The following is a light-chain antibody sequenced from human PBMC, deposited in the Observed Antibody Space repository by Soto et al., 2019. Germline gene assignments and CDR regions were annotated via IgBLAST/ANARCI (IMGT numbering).Light chain of an antibody. CDR2: AAS. CDR1: QSVTSTY. Sequence: DIVLTQSPGTLSLSPGDRVTLSCRASQSVTSTYFAWYQQIPGQAPRLLIYAASSMTTGISYRFSGSGSGSNCTLTISRLAPEDCAVYYCQQDSRSPMKFGNGNKVEIK. J-gene: IGKJ1*01. CDR3: QQDSRSPMK. V-gene: IGKV3-20*01.